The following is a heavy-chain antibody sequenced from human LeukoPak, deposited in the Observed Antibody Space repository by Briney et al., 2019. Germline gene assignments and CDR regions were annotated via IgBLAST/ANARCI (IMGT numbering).Heavy chain of an antibody. D-gene: IGHD3-10*01. Sequence: SETLSLTCAVYGGSFSGYYWSWIRQPPGKGLEWIGEINHSGSTNYNPSLKSRVTISVDTSKNQFSLKLSSVTAADTAVYYCARRSLFYYGSGSYNWFDPWGQGTLVTVSS. CDR3: ARRSLFYYGSGSYNWFDP. V-gene: IGHV4-34*01. CDR2: INHSGST. CDR1: GGSFSGYY. J-gene: IGHJ5*02.